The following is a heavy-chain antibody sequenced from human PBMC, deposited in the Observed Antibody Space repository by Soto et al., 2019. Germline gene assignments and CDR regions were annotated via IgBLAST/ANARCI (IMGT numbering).Heavy chain of an antibody. J-gene: IGHJ3*02. D-gene: IGHD2-15*01. V-gene: IGHV3-11*06. Sequence: GGSLRLSCAASGFTFSDYYMSWIRQAPGKGLEWVSYISSSSSYTNYADSVKGRFTISRDNAKNSLYLQMNSLRAEDTAVYYCSRGVVVEAFDIWGQGTMVTVSS. CDR2: ISSSSSYT. CDR3: SRGVVVEAFDI. CDR1: GFTFSDYY.